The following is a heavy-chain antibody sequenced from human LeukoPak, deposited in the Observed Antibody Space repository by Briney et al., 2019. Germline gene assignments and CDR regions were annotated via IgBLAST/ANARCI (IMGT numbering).Heavy chain of an antibody. CDR1: GYTFTGYY. D-gene: IGHD3-9*01. Sequence: ASVKVSCKASGYTFTGYYMHWVRQAPGQGLEWMGWISAYNGNTNYAQKLQGRVTMTTDTSTSTSYMELRSLRSDDTAVYYCARASSMTGYYPYWGQGTLVTVSS. V-gene: IGHV1-18*04. J-gene: IGHJ4*02. CDR2: ISAYNGNT. CDR3: ARASSMTGYYPY.